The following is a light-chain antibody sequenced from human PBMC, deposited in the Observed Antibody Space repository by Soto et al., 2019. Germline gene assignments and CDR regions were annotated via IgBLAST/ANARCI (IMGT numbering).Light chain of an antibody. CDR3: QQHNNWPLT. J-gene: IGKJ4*01. Sequence: EIVMTQSPATLSVSPGESATLSCRASQSVSNNLAWYQQKPGQAPRLLIYGASARATGIPARFSGSGSGTEFTLNISSLQSEDFAVYYCQQHNNWPLTFGGGTKVEIK. CDR2: GAS. V-gene: IGKV3-15*01. CDR1: QSVSNN.